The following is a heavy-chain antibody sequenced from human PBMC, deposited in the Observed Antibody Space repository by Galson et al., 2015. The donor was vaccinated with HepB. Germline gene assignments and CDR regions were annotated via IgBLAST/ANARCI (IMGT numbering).Heavy chain of an antibody. CDR1: GFTFSSYA. J-gene: IGHJ6*02. Sequence: SLRLSCAASGFTFSSYAMHWVRQAPGKGLEWVAVISYDGSNKYYADSVKGRFTISRDNSKNTLYLQMNSLRAEDTAVYYCARDRGLRLGELSSHNYYYYYGMDVWGQGTTVTVSS. CDR2: ISYDGSNK. V-gene: IGHV3-30-3*01. CDR3: ARDRGLRLGELSSHNYYYYYGMDV. D-gene: IGHD3-16*02.